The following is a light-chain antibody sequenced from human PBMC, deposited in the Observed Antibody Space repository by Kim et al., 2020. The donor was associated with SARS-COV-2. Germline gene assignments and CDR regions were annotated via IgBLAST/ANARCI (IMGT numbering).Light chain of an antibody. Sequence: VSPGQRATLSCRASQTVRTHLAWYQQKSGQAPRLLIYGASGRAAGIPSRFSGSGSGTEFTLAVSSLQSEDIAIYFCQHYYTWPYTFGQGTKVDIK. V-gene: IGKV3D-15*01. CDR2: GAS. CDR1: QTVRTH. CDR3: QHYYTWPYT. J-gene: IGKJ2*01.